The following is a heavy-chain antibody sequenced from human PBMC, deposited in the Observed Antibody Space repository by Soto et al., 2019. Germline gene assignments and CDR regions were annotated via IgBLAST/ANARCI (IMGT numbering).Heavy chain of an antibody. CDR2: ISSGGTFI. V-gene: IGHV3-21*01. Sequence: GESLKISCVASGFTFASYTMNWVRQAPGRGLEWVSSISSGGTFIHYADSVKGRVTISRDNAKNSLYLQMNSLRAEDTALYYCARRSTSSFDYWGQGTLVTVSS. J-gene: IGHJ4*02. D-gene: IGHD2-2*01. CDR3: ARRSTSSFDY. CDR1: GFTFASYT.